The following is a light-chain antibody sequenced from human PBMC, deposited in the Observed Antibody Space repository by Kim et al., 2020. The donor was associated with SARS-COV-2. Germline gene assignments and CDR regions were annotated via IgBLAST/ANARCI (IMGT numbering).Light chain of an antibody. V-gene: IGLV2-14*03. Sequence: QSIHITCAGTSTTVGAYKYVSWYQQHPGKAPKLLSYDVGDRPSGVSNRFSVSKSGNTASLTISGLQAEDEADYYCTSYTSSSTYVFGTGTKVTVL. CDR3: TSYTSSSTYV. CDR2: DVG. J-gene: IGLJ1*01. CDR1: STTVGAYKY.